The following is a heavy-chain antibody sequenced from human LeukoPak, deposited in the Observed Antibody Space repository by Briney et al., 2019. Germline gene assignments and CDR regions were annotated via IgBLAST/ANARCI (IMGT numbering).Heavy chain of an antibody. CDR2: IYHSGST. CDR3: ASLGYCSGGSCYSGDY. D-gene: IGHD2-15*01. CDR1: GGSISGSNW. Sequence: PSETLSLTCAVSGGSISGSNWWSWVRQAPGKGLEWIGEIYHSGSTYYNPSLKSRVTISVDTSKNQFSLKLSSVTAADTAVYYCASLGYCSGGSCYSGDYWGQGTLVTVSS. V-gene: IGHV4-4*02. J-gene: IGHJ4*02.